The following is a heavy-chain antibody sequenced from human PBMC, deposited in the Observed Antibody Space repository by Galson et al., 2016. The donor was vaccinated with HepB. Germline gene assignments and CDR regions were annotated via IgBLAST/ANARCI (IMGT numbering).Heavy chain of an antibody. CDR3: ARDRGYYYGSGSPPYYYYGLDV. D-gene: IGHD3-10*01. J-gene: IGHJ6*02. V-gene: IGHV1-46*01. CDR1: GYTFTSYY. Sequence: SVKVSCKASGYTFTSYYIHWVRQAPGQGLEWMGIIVPSDGSTSNAQKFRGRVTITRDTSTSTVYMELSSLRPEDTAVYYCARDRGYYYGSGSPPYYYYGLDVWGQGTTVTVSS. CDR2: IVPSDGST.